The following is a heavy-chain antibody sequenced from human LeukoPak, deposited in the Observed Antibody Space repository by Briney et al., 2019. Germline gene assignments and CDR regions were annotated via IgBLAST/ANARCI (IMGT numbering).Heavy chain of an antibody. J-gene: IGHJ5*02. V-gene: IGHV4-59*01. CDR1: GGSIRTYF. CDR3: ARYHQPSGPNWLDR. Sequence: SETLSLTCTVSGGSIRTYFWTGIRQFPGKGLEGIGYISYTGSTSYNPSLKSRVTISVDTSKNQFSLSLSSVTAADTAVYYCARYHQPSGPNWLDRWGQGTLVTVSS. D-gene: IGHD2-15*01. CDR2: ISYTGST.